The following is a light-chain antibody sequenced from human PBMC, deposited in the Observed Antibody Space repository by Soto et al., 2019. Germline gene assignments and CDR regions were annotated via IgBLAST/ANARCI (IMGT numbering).Light chain of an antibody. V-gene: IGKV3-15*01. CDR1: QSVSSN. J-gene: IGKJ4*01. Sequence: EIVMTQSPATLSVSPGERATLSCRASQSVSSNLAWYQQKPGQAPRLLIYDASTRAAGIPARFSGSGSGTEFTLTISSLQSEDFAVYSCQQYNNVPLTFGGGTKVEIK. CDR2: DAS. CDR3: QQYNNVPLT.